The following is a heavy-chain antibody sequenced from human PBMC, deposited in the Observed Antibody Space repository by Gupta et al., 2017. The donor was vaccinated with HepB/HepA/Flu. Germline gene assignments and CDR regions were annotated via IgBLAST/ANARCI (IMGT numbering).Heavy chain of an antibody. CDR2: IGTAGDT. Sequence: EVQLVESGGGLVQLGGSLRLSCAAYGFTSNSYDMHWVRQATGKGLEWVSAIGTAGDTYYPGSVKGRFTISRENAKNSLYLQMNSRRAGDTAVYYCARERSGSDGFDYWGQGTLVTVSS. J-gene: IGHJ4*02. CDR1: GFTSNSYD. CDR3: ARERSGSDGFDY. V-gene: IGHV3-13*01. D-gene: IGHD3-10*01.